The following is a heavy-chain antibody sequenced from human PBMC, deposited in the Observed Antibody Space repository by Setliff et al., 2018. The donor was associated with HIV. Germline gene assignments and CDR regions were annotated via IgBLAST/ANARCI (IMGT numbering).Heavy chain of an antibody. V-gene: IGHV1-3*01. CDR3: ARGGPFLPFYFNF. Sequence: GASVKVSCKASGYIFTNYVIHWVRQAPGQRLEWLGWINAGNGDTRYSQKFQGRIYITRDTSATTVYMELSRLGSEDTGLYYCARGGPFLPFYFNFWGQGTLVTVSS. CDR2: INAGNGDT. D-gene: IGHD3-16*01. J-gene: IGHJ4*02. CDR1: GYIFTNYV.